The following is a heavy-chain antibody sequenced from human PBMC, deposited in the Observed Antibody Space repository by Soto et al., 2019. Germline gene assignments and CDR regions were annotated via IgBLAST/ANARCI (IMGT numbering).Heavy chain of an antibody. CDR3: ARGGRTVTTDYYYYMDV. CDR1: GGSFSGYY. J-gene: IGHJ6*03. Sequence: QVQLQQWGAGLLKPSETLSLTCAVYGGSFSGYYWSWLRQPPGKGLEWIGEINHSGSTNYNPSLKSRVTISVDTSKNQFSLKLSSVTAADTAVYYCARGGRTVTTDYYYYMDVWGKGTTVTVSS. CDR2: INHSGST. D-gene: IGHD4-17*01. V-gene: IGHV4-34*01.